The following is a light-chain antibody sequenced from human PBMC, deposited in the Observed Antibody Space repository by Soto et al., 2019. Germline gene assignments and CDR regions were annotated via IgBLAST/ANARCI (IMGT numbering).Light chain of an antibody. CDR3: QQYNKWPT. Sequence: IVLTQSPCTLSLSPGERATLTCTASQGVNSNFLAWYQQKSGQAPTLLIYGASTRATDIPARFSGSGSGTEFTLTISGLLSEDFAVYYCQQYNKWPTFGQGTKVDIK. CDR1: QGVNSNF. CDR2: GAS. J-gene: IGKJ1*01. V-gene: IGKV3-15*01.